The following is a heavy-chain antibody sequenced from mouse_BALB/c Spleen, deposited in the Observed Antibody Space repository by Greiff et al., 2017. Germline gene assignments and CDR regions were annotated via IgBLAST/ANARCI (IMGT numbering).Heavy chain of an antibody. CDR1: GFSLTSYG. V-gene: IGHV2-2*02. CDR3: AKSYGNYVFFDY. D-gene: IGHD2-1*01. J-gene: IGHJ2*01. CDR2: IWSGGST. Sequence: QVQLKESGPGLVQPSQSLSITCTVSGFSLTSYGVHWVRQSPGKGLEWLGVIWSGGSTDYNAAFISRLSISKDNSKSQVFFKMNSLQANDTAIYYCAKSYGNYVFFDYWGQGTTLTVSS.